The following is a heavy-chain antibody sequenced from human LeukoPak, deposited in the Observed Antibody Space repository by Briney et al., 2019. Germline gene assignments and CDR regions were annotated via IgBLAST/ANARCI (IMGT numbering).Heavy chain of an antibody. CDR2: IKQDGSEK. CDR3: ARGGGTFEY. V-gene: IGHV3-7*05. J-gene: IGHJ4*02. D-gene: IGHD3-16*01. Sequence: GGTLRLSCAASGFTFSDYWMSWGRQAPGPGLEWVANIKQDGSEKYYVDSVKGRLTISRDNAKNPLSRQMSGRRGEDTAVYYCARGGGTFEYWGQGTLVTVSS. CDR1: GFTFSDYW.